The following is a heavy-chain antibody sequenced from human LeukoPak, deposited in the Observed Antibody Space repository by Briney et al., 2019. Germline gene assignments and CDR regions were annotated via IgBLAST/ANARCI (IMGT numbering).Heavy chain of an antibody. V-gene: IGHV4-39*07. CDR1: GGSISSSSYY. CDR2: IYYSGST. Sequence: SETLSLTCTVSGGSISSSSYYWGWIRQPPGKGLEWIGSIYYSGSTYYNPSLKSRVTISVDTSKNQFSLKLSSVTAADTAVYYCASGDSSGYYPYYFDYWGQGTLVTVSS. D-gene: IGHD3-22*01. J-gene: IGHJ4*02. CDR3: ASGDSSGYYPYYFDY.